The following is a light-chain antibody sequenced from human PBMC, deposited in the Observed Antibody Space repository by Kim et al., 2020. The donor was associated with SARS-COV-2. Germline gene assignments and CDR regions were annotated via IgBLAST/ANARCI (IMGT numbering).Light chain of an antibody. V-gene: IGKV3-15*01. CDR2: DTS. Sequence: VSPRERATLSCRASQSVTSRLAWFQQKPGRAPRLLIYDTSTRATGIPARFSGSGSGTEFTLTISSLQSEDFAVYYCQQYYSWPLTFGGGTKVDIK. CDR1: QSVTSR. CDR3: QQYYSWPLT. J-gene: IGKJ4*01.